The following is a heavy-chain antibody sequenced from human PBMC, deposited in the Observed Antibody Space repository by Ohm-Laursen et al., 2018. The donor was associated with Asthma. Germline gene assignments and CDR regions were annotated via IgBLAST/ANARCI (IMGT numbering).Heavy chain of an antibody. Sequence: SETLSLTCTVSGGSISSGDYYWSWIRQPPGKGLEWIGYIYYSGSTYYNPSLKSRVTISVDTSKNQFSLKLSSVTAADTAVYYCARYTITMIAIDYWGQGTLVTVSS. CDR1: GGSISSGDYY. CDR2: IYYSGST. J-gene: IGHJ4*02. CDR3: ARYTITMIAIDY. V-gene: IGHV4-30-4*01. D-gene: IGHD3-22*01.